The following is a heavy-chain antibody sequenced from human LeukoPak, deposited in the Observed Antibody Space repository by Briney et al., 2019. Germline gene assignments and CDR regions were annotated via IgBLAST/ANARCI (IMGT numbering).Heavy chain of an antibody. V-gene: IGHV3-7*04. D-gene: IGHD1/OR15-1a*01. J-gene: IGHJ4*02. CDR3: TRVTTSGYFEY. CDR1: GGSFSGYY. Sequence: ETLSLTCAVFGGSFSGYYWSWIRQPPGKGLEWVASIKFDESERHHVDSVKGRFTISRDYAKNSLYLQMNSLRAEDTAVYLCTRVTTSGYFEYWGQGTLVTVSS. CDR2: IKFDESER.